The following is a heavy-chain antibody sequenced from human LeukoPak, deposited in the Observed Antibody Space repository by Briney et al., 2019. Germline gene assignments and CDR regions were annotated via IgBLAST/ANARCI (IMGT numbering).Heavy chain of an antibody. D-gene: IGHD1-26*01. Sequence: GGSLRLSCATSGFTFSSYAFHWVRQAPGKGLEWVATMSFDVNNKYYADSVRGRFTISRDNSKNTLYLQMNSLRAEDTAVYYCAKDLVGATGAFDIWGQGTMVTVSS. J-gene: IGHJ3*02. CDR2: MSFDVNNK. V-gene: IGHV3-30*04. CDR3: AKDLVGATGAFDI. CDR1: GFTFSSYA.